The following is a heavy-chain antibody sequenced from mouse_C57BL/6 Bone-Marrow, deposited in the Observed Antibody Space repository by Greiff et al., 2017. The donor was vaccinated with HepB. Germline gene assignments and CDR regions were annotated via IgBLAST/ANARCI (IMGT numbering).Heavy chain of an antibody. CDR3: RYYGSSYGWYFDV. J-gene: IGHJ1*03. CDR2: IDPEDGDT. CDR1: GFNIKDYY. D-gene: IGHD1-1*01. Sequence: VQLQQSGAELVRPGASVKLSCTASGFNIKDYYMHWVKQRPEQGLEWIGRIDPEDGDTEYAPKFQRKATMTADTSSNTAYLQLSSLTSEDTAVYYCRYYGSSYGWYFDVWGTGTTVTVSS. V-gene: IGHV14-1*01.